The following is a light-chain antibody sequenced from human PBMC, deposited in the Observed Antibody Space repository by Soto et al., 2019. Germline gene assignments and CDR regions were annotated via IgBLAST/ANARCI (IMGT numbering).Light chain of an antibody. V-gene: IGLV1-44*01. CDR2: SDN. Sequence: QSVLTQSYSASGTPGQRVTISCSGSSSNIGSHTLNWYQQLPGSAPSLLIYSDNQRPSGVPDRFSGSTSGTSASLAISGLQSEDEAEYYCAAWDDTLNAAVFGGGTKVTVL. CDR3: AAWDDTLNAAV. J-gene: IGLJ2*01. CDR1: SSNIGSHT.